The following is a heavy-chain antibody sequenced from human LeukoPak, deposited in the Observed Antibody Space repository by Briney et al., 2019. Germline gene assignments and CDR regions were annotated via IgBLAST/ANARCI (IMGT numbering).Heavy chain of an antibody. CDR2: ISGNNDNR. CDR3: VRDYYGSGSYFNANYYYMDV. CDR1: GYSFSSYG. Sequence: ASVKVSCKASGYSFSSYGISWVRQAPGQGLQWMGWISGNNDNRKNAQNFQGRVTMTTDTSTSTAYMELRSLTSDDTAVYYCVRDYYGSGSYFNANYYYMDVWGIGTKVTVSS. D-gene: IGHD3-10*01. V-gene: IGHV1-18*01. J-gene: IGHJ6*03.